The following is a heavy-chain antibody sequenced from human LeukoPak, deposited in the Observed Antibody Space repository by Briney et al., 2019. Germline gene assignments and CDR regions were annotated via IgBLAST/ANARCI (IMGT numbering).Heavy chain of an antibody. Sequence: ASVKVSCKASGYTFTGYYMHWVRQAPGQGLEWMRRINPNSGGTNYAQKFQGRVTMTRDTSISTAYMELSRLRSDDTAVYYCAGPTVPVVGYYYGMDVWGQGTTVTVSS. CDR2: INPNSGGT. D-gene: IGHD4-11*01. J-gene: IGHJ6*02. CDR3: AGPTVPVVGYYYGMDV. V-gene: IGHV1-2*06. CDR1: GYTFTGYY.